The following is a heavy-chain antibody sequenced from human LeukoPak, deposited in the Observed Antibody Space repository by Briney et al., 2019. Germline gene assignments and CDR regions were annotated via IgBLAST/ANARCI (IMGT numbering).Heavy chain of an antibody. Sequence: ASVKVSCKASGYTFTRYAMHWVRQAPGQRLEWMGWINAGNGNTKYSQEFQGRVTITRDTSASTAYMELSSLRSEDMAVYYCARAPPQYSSSSRLYYFDYWGQGTLVTVSS. D-gene: IGHD6-13*01. CDR2: INAGNGNT. CDR1: GYTFTRYA. V-gene: IGHV1-3*03. CDR3: ARAPPQYSSSSRLYYFDY. J-gene: IGHJ4*02.